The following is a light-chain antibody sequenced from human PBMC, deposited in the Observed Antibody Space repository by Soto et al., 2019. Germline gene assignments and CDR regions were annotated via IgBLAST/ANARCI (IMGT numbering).Light chain of an antibody. CDR1: QGISTY. CDR2: GAS. J-gene: IGKJ1*01. Sequence: DTQLTQSPSFLSASVGDRVTITCRASQGISTYFAWYQQKPGKAPKSLIYGASTLQSGVPSRFSGSGSGTEFTLTISSLQPEDFATYYCQELNSYPRTFGPGTKVEIK. V-gene: IGKV1-9*01. CDR3: QELNSYPRT.